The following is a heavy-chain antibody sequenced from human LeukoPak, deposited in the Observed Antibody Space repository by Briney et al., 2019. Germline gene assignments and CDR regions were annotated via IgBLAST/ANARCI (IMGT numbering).Heavy chain of an antibody. Sequence: APVKVSCKASGYTFTGYYMHWVRQAPGQGLEWMGRINPNSGGTNYAQKFQGRVTMTRDTSISTAYMELSRLRSDDAALYYSALLLVRGGWYYFDCWCQGTLVTVSS. J-gene: IGHJ4*02. CDR1: GYTFTGYY. CDR2: INPNSGGT. V-gene: IGHV1-2*06. CDR3: ALLLVRGGWYYFDC. D-gene: IGHD6-19*01.